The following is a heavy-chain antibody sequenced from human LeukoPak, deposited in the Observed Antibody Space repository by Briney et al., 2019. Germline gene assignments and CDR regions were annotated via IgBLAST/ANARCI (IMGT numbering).Heavy chain of an antibody. V-gene: IGHV4-34*01. CDR1: GGSFSGYY. CDR2: INHSGST. Sequence: SETLSLTCAVYGGSFSGYYWSWIRQPPGKGLEWIGEINHSGSTNYNPSLKSRVTISVDTSKNQFSLKLSSVTAADTAVYYCARGQSVYSSGWYDWFDPWGQGTLVTVSS. J-gene: IGHJ5*02. CDR3: ARGQSVYSSGWYDWFDP. D-gene: IGHD6-19*01.